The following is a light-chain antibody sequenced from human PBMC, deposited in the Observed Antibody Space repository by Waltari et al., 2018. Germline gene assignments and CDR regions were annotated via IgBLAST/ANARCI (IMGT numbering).Light chain of an antibody. J-gene: IGKJ4*01. Sequence: IQMTQSPSSLSGFVGDRVTNSCRASQDITNALAWYQHKLGRAPKLLIYATSKLEGGVPARFSGRGSGTTYTLTIDSLQSDDSASYFCQQYFSVPLTFGGGSKIEI. CDR2: ATS. CDR1: QDITNA. CDR3: QQYFSVPLT. V-gene: IGKV1-NL1*01.